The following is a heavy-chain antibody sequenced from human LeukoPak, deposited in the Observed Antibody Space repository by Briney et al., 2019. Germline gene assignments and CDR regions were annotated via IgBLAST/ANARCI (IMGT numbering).Heavy chain of an antibody. J-gene: IGHJ4*02. D-gene: IGHD3-22*01. Sequence: GGSLRLSCAASGFTFNRYWMSWVRQAPGKELQWVANIKQDGSAKYYADSVKGRFTISRDNSKNTLYLQMNSLRAEDTAVYYCAKDDYYDTSGYRDWGQGTLVTVSS. CDR2: IKQDGSAK. CDR3: AKDDYYDTSGYRD. CDR1: GFTFNRYW. V-gene: IGHV3-7*01.